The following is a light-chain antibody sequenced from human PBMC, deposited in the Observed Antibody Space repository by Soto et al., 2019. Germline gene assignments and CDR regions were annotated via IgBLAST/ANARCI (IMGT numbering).Light chain of an antibody. J-gene: IGKJ5*01. CDR3: QQLDSFPIT. CDR1: QGIRSY. Sequence: DIQMTQSPSSVSASVGDRVAITCRASQGIRSYLAWYQQKLGEAPKLLISIASILQSGVPSRFSGSGSGTDFALTISSLQPEDSATYYCQQLDSFPITFGQGTRLEIK. V-gene: IGKV1-9*01. CDR2: IAS.